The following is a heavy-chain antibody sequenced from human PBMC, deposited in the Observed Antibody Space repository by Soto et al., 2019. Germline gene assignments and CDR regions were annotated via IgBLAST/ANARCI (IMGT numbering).Heavy chain of an antibody. J-gene: IGHJ4*02. V-gene: IGHV3-48*03. D-gene: IGHD6-13*01. Sequence: EVQLVESGGGLVQPGGSLRLSCAASGFTFSSYEMNWVRQAPGKGLEWVSYISSSGSTIYYADSVKGRFTISRDNAENSLYLQMNSLRAEDKAFYYCARDPLRSSSWYGGDYWGQGTLVTVSS. CDR2: ISSSGSTI. CDR1: GFTFSSYE. CDR3: ARDPLRSSSWYGGDY.